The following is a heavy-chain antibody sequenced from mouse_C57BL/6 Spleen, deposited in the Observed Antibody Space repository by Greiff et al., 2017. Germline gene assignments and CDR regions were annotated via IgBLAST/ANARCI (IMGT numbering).Heavy chain of an antibody. V-gene: IGHV14-3*01. J-gene: IGHJ4*01. CDR3: DYFYGSSQYYYAMDY. CDR1: GFNIKNTS. CDR2: IDPANGNT. D-gene: IGHD1-1*01. Sequence: VQLQQPVAELVRPGASVKLSCKASGFNIKNTSMHWVKQRPEQGLEWIGRIDPANGNTKSAPKFQGKATTTVDTSSNTAYLQLSSLASEDTAIYYCDYFYGSSQYYYAMDYWGQGTSVTGSS.